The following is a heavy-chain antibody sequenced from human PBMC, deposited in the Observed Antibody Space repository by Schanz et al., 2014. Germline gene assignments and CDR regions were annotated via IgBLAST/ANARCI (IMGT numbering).Heavy chain of an antibody. J-gene: IGHJ6*02. D-gene: IGHD1-26*01. CDR1: GFSFDKYG. V-gene: IGHV3-33*06. CDR3: VKDLQRELLRDDHYYGMDV. Sequence: VQLVESGGGLVKPGGSLRLSCAASGFSFDKYGMHWVRQAPGKGLEWVGVIWYDGSKTYYADSVRGRFTISRENSKNTMYLQMNSLRAEDTAVYYCVKDLQRELLRDDHYYGMDVWGQGTTVTVSS. CDR2: IWYDGSKT.